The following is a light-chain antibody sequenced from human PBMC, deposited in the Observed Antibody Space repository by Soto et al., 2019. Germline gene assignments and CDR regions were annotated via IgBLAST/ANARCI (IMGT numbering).Light chain of an antibody. CDR3: QQYGSSPQT. Sequence: EIVLTQSPGTLSLSPGERATLSCRASQSVSSSYLAWYQQKSGQAPRLLIYDASSRATGIPDRFSGSGSGPDFTLTISRLEPEDFAVYYCQQYGSSPQTFGQGTKVDIK. CDR2: DAS. J-gene: IGKJ1*01. V-gene: IGKV3-20*01. CDR1: QSVSSSY.